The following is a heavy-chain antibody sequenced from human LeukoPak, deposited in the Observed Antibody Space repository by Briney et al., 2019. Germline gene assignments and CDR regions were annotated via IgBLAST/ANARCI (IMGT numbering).Heavy chain of an antibody. D-gene: IGHD7-27*01. J-gene: IGHJ3*02. CDR1: GFTFSSYS. CDR3: AGDGDGNAFDI. Sequence: GGSLRLSCAASGFTFSSYSMNWVRQAPGKGLEWVSYISSSSSTIYYADSVKGRFTISSDNAKNSLYLQMNSLRAEDTAVYYCAGDGDGNAFDIWGQGTMVTVSS. CDR2: ISSSSSTI. V-gene: IGHV3-48*04.